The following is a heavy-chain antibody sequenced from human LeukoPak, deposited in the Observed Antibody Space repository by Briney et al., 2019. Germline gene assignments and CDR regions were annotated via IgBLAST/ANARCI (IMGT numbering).Heavy chain of an antibody. CDR3: AKEAYSSGWYHLDY. CDR2: ISWNSGSI. Sequence: GGSLRLSCAASGFTFDDYAMHWVRQAPGKGLEWVSGISWNSGSIGYADSVKGRFTISRDNARNSLHLQMNSLRAEDTALYYCAKEAYSSGWYHLDYWGQGTLVTVSS. CDR1: GFTFDDYA. D-gene: IGHD6-19*01. J-gene: IGHJ4*02. V-gene: IGHV3-9*01.